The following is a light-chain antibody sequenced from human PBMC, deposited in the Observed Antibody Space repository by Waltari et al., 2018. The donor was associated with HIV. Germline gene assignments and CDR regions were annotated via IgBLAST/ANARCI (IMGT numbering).Light chain of an antibody. CDR1: SSNFGTNY. CDR2: RNN. J-gene: IGLJ3*02. V-gene: IGLV1-47*01. Sequence: QSVLTQPPSASGPPGQRVTISCSGSSSNFGTNYVYWYHQPPGTAPKILIYRNNQRPSGCPDRFSGSKSGTSASLAISGLRSEDEADYYCAAWDDSLSGWVFGGGTKLTVL. CDR3: AAWDDSLSGWV.